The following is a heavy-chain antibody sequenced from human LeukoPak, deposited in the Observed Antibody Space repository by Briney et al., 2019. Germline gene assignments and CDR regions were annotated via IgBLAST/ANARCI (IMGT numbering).Heavy chain of an antibody. CDR3: ARGEAYGVVTPNYFDY. Sequence: SDTLSLTCTVSGGSISRGDYYCSWIRQPPGKGLDWIGYIYYTGSTYNNPSLKSRVTISVGMSKNQVSLKLSSVTAADTAVYYCARGEAYGVVTPNYFDYWGQGTLVTVSS. J-gene: IGHJ4*02. CDR1: GGSISRGDYY. D-gene: IGHD3-3*01. V-gene: IGHV4-30-4*02. CDR2: IYYTGST.